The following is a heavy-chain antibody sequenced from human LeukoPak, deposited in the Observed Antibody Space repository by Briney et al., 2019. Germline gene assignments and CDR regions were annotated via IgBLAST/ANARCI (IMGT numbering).Heavy chain of an antibody. D-gene: IGHD2-2*01. CDR1: GGSISSSSYY. CDR3: ARRVTVPAALVDY. Sequence: SETLSLTCTVSGGSISSSSYYWGWIRQPPGKGLEWIGSIYYSGSTYYNPSLKSRVTISVDTSKNQFSLKLSSVTAADTAVYYCARRVTVPAALVDYWGQGTLVTVSS. J-gene: IGHJ4*02. V-gene: IGHV4-39*07. CDR2: IYYSGST.